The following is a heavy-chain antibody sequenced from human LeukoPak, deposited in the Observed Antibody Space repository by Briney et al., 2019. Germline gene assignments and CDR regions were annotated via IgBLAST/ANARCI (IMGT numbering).Heavy chain of an antibody. V-gene: IGHV1-18*01. Sequence: ASVKVSCKASGYTFTSYGISWVRQAPGQGLEWMGWISAYNGNTNYAQKLQGRVTMTTDTSTSTAYMELRSLRSEDTAVYYCARDQGLASAYYDILTGPNWFDPWGQGTLVTVSS. D-gene: IGHD3-9*01. CDR3: ARDQGLASAYYDILTGPNWFDP. CDR1: GYTFTSYG. J-gene: IGHJ5*02. CDR2: ISAYNGNT.